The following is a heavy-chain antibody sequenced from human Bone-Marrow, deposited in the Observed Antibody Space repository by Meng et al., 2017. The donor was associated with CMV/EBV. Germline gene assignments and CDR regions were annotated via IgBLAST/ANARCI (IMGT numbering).Heavy chain of an antibody. CDR1: GGSISSSSSY. D-gene: IGHD3-22*01. CDR3: ACGYLTYYFDY. J-gene: IGHJ4*02. CDR2: IYYSGST. Sequence: CTVSGGSISSSSSYWGWIRQPPGKGLEWIGSIYYSGSTYYNPSLKSRVTISVDTSKNQFSLKLSSVTAADTAVYYCACGYLTYYFDYWGQGTLVTVSS. V-gene: IGHV4-39*07.